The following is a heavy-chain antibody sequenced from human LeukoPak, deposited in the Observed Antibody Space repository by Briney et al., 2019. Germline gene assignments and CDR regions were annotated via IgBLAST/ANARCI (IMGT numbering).Heavy chain of an antibody. D-gene: IGHD2-15*01. V-gene: IGHV3-30-3*01. CDR3: ARDSLGYCSGGSCYELDY. CDR1: GFTFSNYW. CDR2: ISYDGSNK. J-gene: IGHJ4*02. Sequence: PGGSPRLSCAASGFTFSNYWMHWVRQAPGKGLEWVAVISYDGSNKYYADSVKGRFTISRDNSKNTLYLQMNSLRAEDTAVYYCARDSLGYCSGGSCYELDYWGQGTLVTVSS.